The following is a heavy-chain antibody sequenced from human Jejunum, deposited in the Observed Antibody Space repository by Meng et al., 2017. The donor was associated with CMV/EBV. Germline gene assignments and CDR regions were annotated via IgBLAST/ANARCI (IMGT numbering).Heavy chain of an antibody. CDR2: IQGDAGNQ. Sequence: QVQLADSGGGVVQPGESLSLSCATSGFTFRNYGMHWVRQAPGKGLEWVAFIQGDAGNQYYADSVKGRFTISRDNSKNTLSLQMDSLRADDTAVYYYARDFISSIDYWGQGPLVTVSS. D-gene: IGHD2-2*01. J-gene: IGHJ4*02. CDR1: GFTFRNYG. CDR3: ARDFISSIDY. V-gene: IGHV3-30*02.